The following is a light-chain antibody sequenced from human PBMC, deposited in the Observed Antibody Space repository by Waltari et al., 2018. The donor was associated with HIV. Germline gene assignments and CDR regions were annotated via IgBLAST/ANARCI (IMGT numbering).Light chain of an antibody. Sequence: QSVLTQPPSASGTPGQRVTISCSGSSSNIGHNTVNWYQQLPRTAPKLLIFSNNQRPSGVPDRFSGSKSGTSASLAISGLQSEDDADYYCAAWDDSLNGHYVFGTGTKVTVL. V-gene: IGLV1-44*01. CDR2: SNN. CDR3: AAWDDSLNGHYV. J-gene: IGLJ1*01. CDR1: SSNIGHNT.